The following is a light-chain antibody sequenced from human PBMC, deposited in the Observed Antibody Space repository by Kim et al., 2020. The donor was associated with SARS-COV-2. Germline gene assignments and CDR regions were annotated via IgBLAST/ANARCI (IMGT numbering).Light chain of an antibody. CDR1: IANIGAVYV. CDR3: QSYDSRLSGWV. V-gene: IGLV1-40*01. Sequence: QRFTTSCTGSIANIGAVYVVRWSQNLPGRAPKHLIFADTRRPSGVPDRLSGSKSGTSASLPITGLQAEDEADYYCQSYDSRLSGWVFGGGTKLTFL. J-gene: IGLJ3*02. CDR2: ADT.